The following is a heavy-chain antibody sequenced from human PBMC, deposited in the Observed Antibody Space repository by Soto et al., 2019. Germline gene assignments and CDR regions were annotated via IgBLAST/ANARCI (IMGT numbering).Heavy chain of an antibody. V-gene: IGHV3-66*01. CDR3: AREPRYCRGGSCSITGDAYDI. J-gene: IGHJ3*02. CDR1: GFIVSDTY. CDR2: ISNRGDT. Sequence: EVHLVESGGGLVQPGGSPRLSCTASGFIVSDTYVNWVRQAPGKGLEWVSVISNRGDTHYADSVRGRFSLSRDISDNTLHLQMNNLRVEDTAVYYCAREPRYCRGGSCSITGDAYDIWGQGTMVTVSS. D-gene: IGHD2-15*01.